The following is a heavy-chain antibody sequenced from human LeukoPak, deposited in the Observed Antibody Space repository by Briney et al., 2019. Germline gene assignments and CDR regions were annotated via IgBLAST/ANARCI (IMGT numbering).Heavy chain of an antibody. CDR1: GGTFSSYA. CDR2: IIPIFGTA. CDR3: ARDRDIRFGEPLMDV. J-gene: IGHJ6*04. D-gene: IGHD3-10*01. Sequence: SVKVSCKASGGTFSSYAISWVRQAPGQGLEWMGGIIPIFGTANYAQKFQGRVTITADESTSTAYMELSSLRSEDTAVYYCARDRDIRFGEPLMDVWGKGTTVTVSS. V-gene: IGHV1-69*01.